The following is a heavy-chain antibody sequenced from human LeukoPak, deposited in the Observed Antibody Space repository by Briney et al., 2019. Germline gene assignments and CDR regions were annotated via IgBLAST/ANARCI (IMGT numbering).Heavy chain of an antibody. D-gene: IGHD2-2*01. CDR1: GFTFSSYG. CDR2: IKEDGNEK. Sequence: PGRSLRLSCAASGFTFSSYGMHWVRQAPGKGLEWVANIKEDGNEKYYVDSVKGRFTISRDNAKKSLYLQMNSLRAEDTAVYYCARDRSRFYYWGQGTPVTVSS. V-gene: IGHV3-7*01. CDR3: ARDRSRFYY. J-gene: IGHJ4*02.